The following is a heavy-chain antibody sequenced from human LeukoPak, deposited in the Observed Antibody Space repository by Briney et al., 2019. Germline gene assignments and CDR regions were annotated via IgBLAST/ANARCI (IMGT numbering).Heavy chain of an antibody. J-gene: IGHJ4*02. CDR1: EFTFSSYS. CDR3: AKANYDPWDY. CDR2: ISSSSSTI. Sequence: PGGSLRLSCAASEFTFSSYSMNWVRQAPGKGLEWVSYISSSSSTIYYADSVKGRFTISRDNSKNTLYLQMNSLRAEDTAVYYCAKANYDPWDYWGQGTLVTVSS. D-gene: IGHD3-3*01. V-gene: IGHV3-48*01.